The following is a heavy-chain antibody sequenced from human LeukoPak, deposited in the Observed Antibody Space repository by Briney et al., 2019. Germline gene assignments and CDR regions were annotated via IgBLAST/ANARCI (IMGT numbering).Heavy chain of an antibody. V-gene: IGHV1-18*01. Sequence: ASVKVSCKASGYTFTSYGINWVRQAPGQGLEWMGWISVYSGNTNYAQKFQGRVTMTTDTSTTTAYMELRSLRSDDTAVYYCARGLTHVTNYGDYYMDVWGKGTTVTVSS. J-gene: IGHJ6*03. CDR1: GYTFTSYG. CDR3: ARGLTHVTNYGDYYMDV. D-gene: IGHD4-17*01. CDR2: ISVYSGNT.